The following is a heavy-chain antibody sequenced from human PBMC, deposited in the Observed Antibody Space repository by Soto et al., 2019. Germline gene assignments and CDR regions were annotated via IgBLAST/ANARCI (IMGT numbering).Heavy chain of an antibody. D-gene: IGHD3-10*01. CDR3: AIKSMYYLLSGSAY. CDR2: ISGSGGST. Sequence: EVQLLESGGGLVQPGGSLRLSCAASGFTFSSYAMSWVRQAPGKGLEWVSAISGSGGSTYYADSVKGRFTISRDNTKNTLYLQMNSLRAEDTAVYYCAIKSMYYLLSGSAYWGQGTLVTVSS. CDR1: GFTFSSYA. V-gene: IGHV3-23*01. J-gene: IGHJ4*02.